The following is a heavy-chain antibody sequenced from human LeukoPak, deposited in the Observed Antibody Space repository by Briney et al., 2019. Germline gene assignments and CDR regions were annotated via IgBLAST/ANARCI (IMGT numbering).Heavy chain of an antibody. Sequence: GGSLRLSCAASGFTFSSYGMHWVRQAPGKGLEWVAFIRYDGSNKYHADSVKGRFTISRDNSTNTLYLQMNSLRAEDTAVYYCAKVVPSRFDPWGQGTLVTVSS. CDR2: IRYDGSNK. CDR3: AKVVPSRFDP. J-gene: IGHJ5*02. V-gene: IGHV3-30*02. CDR1: GFTFSSYG.